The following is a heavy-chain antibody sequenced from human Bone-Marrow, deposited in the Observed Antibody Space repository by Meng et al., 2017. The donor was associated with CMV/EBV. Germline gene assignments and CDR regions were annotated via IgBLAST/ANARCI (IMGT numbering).Heavy chain of an antibody. CDR1: GFTFSSYS. J-gene: IGHJ3*02. D-gene: IGHD2-2*01. Sequence: GESLKISCAASGFTFSSYSMNWVRQAPGKGLEWVSSISSSSSYIYYADSVKGRFTISRDNAKNSLYLQMNSLRAEDTAVYYCARDRGGLVVPAASNDAFDIWGQGTMVTVSS. CDR2: ISSSSSYI. CDR3: ARDRGGLVVPAASNDAFDI. V-gene: IGHV3-21*01.